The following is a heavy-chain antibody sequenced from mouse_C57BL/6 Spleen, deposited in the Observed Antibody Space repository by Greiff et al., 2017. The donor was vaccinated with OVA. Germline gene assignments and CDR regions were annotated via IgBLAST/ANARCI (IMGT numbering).Heavy chain of an antibody. J-gene: IGHJ4*01. D-gene: IGHD1-2*01. Sequence: QVQLQQPGAELVRPGSSVKLSCKASGYTFTSYWMHWVKQRPIQGLEWIGNIDPSDSETQYNQKFKDKATLTVDKSSSTAYMQLSSLTAEDSAVYYCATLTHYAMDYWGQGTSVTVSS. CDR3: ATLTHYAMDY. CDR1: GYTFTSYW. CDR2: IDPSDSET. V-gene: IGHV1-52*01.